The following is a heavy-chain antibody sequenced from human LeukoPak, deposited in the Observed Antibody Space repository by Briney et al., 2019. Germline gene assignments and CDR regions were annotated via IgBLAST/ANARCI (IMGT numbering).Heavy chain of an antibody. J-gene: IGHJ6*02. CDR3: AKAGFYYGSGNMSPLGIGYFTMDV. V-gene: IGHV3-23*01. Sequence: GGSLRLSCAASGFTLGSFTMSWVRQAPGRSLEWVSAIRGTDTNTYYADSVGGRFTISRDNSNNTLFLQMNGLRAEDTAVYYCAKAGFYYGSGNMSPLGIGYFTMDVWGQGTTVTVSS. CDR2: IRGTDTNT. D-gene: IGHD3-10*01. CDR1: GFTLGSFT.